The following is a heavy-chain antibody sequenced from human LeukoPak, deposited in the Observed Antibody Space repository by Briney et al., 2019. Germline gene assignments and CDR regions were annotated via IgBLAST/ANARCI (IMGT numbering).Heavy chain of an antibody. D-gene: IGHD3-3*01. Sequence: GGSLRLSCAASGFTFSDYYMSWIRQAPGKGLEWVSYISSSGSTIYYADSVKGRFTISRDNAKNSLYLQMNSLRAEDTAVYYCAKDGGATLRFLEWLSNRFDYWGQGTLVTVSS. CDR1: GFTFSDYY. CDR3: AKDGGATLRFLEWLSNRFDY. J-gene: IGHJ4*02. V-gene: IGHV3-11*01. CDR2: ISSSGSTI.